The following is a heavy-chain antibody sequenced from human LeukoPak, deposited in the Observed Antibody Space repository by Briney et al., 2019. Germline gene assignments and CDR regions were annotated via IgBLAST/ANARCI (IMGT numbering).Heavy chain of an antibody. D-gene: IGHD4-17*01. V-gene: IGHV4-59*01. CDR1: GGSISSYY. J-gene: IGHJ4*02. CDR3: ARAVQVTTGGLFDY. Sequence: SETLSLTCTVSGGSISSYYWSWIRQPPGKGLEWIGFIYDSGSTNYNPSLKSRVTISVDTSKNQFSLKLRSVTAADTAVYYCARAVQVTTGGLFDYWGQGTLVTVSS. CDR2: IYDSGST.